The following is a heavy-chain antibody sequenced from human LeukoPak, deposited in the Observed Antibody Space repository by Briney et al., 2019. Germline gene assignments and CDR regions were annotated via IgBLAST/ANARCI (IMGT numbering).Heavy chain of an antibody. Sequence: GGSLRLSCAASGFTFSSYGMHWVRQAPGKGLEWVAVIWYDGSNKYYADSVKGRFTISRDNSKNTLDLQMNSLRAEDTAVYYCARHGFSGKWLLHAFDIWAKGQWSPSLQ. D-gene: IGHD3-22*01. CDR3: ARHGFSGKWLLHAFDI. CDR2: IWYDGSNK. V-gene: IGHV3-33*01. CDR1: GFTFSSYG. J-gene: IGHJ3*02.